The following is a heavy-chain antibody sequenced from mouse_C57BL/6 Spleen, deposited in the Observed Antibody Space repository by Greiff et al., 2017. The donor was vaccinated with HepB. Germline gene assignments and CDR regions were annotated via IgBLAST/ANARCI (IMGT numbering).Heavy chain of an antibody. V-gene: IGHV5-17*01. Sequence: EVQLVESGGGLVKPGGSLKLSCAASGFTFSDYGMHWVRQAPEKGLEWVAYISSGSSTIYYADTVKGRFTISRDNAKNTLFLQMTSLRSEDSAMYYCDSDGSSCWFAYWGQGTLVTVSA. CDR3: DSDGSSCWFAY. D-gene: IGHD1-1*01. CDR2: ISSGSSTI. J-gene: IGHJ3*01. CDR1: GFTFSDYG.